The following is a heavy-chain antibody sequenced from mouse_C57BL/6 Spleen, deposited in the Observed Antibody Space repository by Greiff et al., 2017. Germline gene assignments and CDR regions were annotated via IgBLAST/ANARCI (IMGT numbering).Heavy chain of an antibody. Sequence: VQLQQSGAELVMPGASVKLSCKASGYTFTSYWMHWVKQRPGQGLEWIGEIDPSDSYTNYNQKFKGKSTLTVDKSSSTAYMQRSSLTSEDSAVYYCARALGSSYDYWGQGTTLTVSS. V-gene: IGHV1-69*01. CDR2: IDPSDSYT. CDR3: ARALGSSYDY. J-gene: IGHJ2*01. CDR1: GYTFTSYW. D-gene: IGHD1-1*01.